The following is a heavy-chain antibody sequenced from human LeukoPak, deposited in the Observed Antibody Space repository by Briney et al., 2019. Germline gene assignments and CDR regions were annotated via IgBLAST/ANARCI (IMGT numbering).Heavy chain of an antibody. CDR1: GFTFSNYA. Sequence: GGSLRLSCSASGFTFSNYAMHWVRQAPGKGLGYASAISSNGGSTYYADSVKGRFIISRDNSKNTLYLQMSSLRAEDTAVYYCVKDKYPVVVAATLDYWGQGTLVTVSS. V-gene: IGHV3-64D*09. CDR3: VKDKYPVVVAATLDY. J-gene: IGHJ4*02. CDR2: ISSNGGST. D-gene: IGHD2-15*01.